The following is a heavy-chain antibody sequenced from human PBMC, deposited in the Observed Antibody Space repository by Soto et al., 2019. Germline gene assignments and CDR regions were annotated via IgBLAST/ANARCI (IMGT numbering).Heavy chain of an antibody. CDR3: ARRMYSSDSGFDF. CDR2: IYYSGTT. CDR1: GDSISSSSYY. V-gene: IGHV4-39*01. Sequence: QLQLQEVGPGLLKPSETLSLTCTVSGDSISSSSYYWAWIRQPPRKGLEWIGSIYYSGTTYNNPSFKSRVTISVNTSRNQFSLKLISVTAADTAVYYCARRMYSSDSGFDFWGQGTLVTVSS. J-gene: IGHJ4*02. D-gene: IGHD3-22*01.